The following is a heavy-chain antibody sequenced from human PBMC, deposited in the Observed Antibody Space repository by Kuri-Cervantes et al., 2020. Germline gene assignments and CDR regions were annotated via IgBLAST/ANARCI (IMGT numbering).Heavy chain of an antibody. Sequence: GSLRLSCAASGFTFSSYWMSWVRQPPGKGLEWIGSIYYSGSTYYNPSLKSRVTISVDTSKNQFSLKLSSVTAADTAVYYCARHYDFWSGYYDYWGQGTLVTVSS. D-gene: IGHD3-3*01. CDR1: GFTFSSYW. CDR3: ARHYDFWSGYYDY. CDR2: IYYSGST. V-gene: IGHV4-39*01. J-gene: IGHJ4*02.